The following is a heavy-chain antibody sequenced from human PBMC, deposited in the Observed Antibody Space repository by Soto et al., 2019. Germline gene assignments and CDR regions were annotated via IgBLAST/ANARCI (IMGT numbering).Heavy chain of an antibody. V-gene: IGHV4-34*01. D-gene: IGHD6-19*01. Sequence: QVQLQQWGAGLLKPSETLSLTCTVYGGSFSGYYWSWIRQPPGKGLEWIGEINHSGSTNYNPSLKSRVTISVDTSKSQFSLKLSSVTAADTAVYYCARDVLAVAGNFDYWGQGTLVTVSS. CDR2: INHSGST. J-gene: IGHJ4*02. CDR3: ARDVLAVAGNFDY. CDR1: GGSFSGYY.